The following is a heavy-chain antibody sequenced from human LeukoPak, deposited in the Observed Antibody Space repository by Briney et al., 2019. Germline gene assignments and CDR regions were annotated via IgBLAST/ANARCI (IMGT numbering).Heavy chain of an antibody. CDR3: AKDMESSGWSDY. CDR1: GFTFDDYA. V-gene: IGHV3-9*01. D-gene: IGHD6-19*01. CDR2: ISWNSGSI. J-gene: IGHJ4*02. Sequence: GGSLRLSCAASGFTFDDYAMPWVRQAPGKGLEWDSGISWNSGSIGYADSVKGRFTISRDNAKNSLYLQMNSLRAEDTALYYCAKDMESSGWSDYWGQGTLVTVSS.